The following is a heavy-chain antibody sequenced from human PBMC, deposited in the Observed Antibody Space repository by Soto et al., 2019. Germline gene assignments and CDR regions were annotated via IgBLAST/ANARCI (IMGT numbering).Heavy chain of an antibody. J-gene: IGHJ4*02. CDR3: ASRRSVDDPKESLDY. CDR1: GGSISSGGYY. D-gene: IGHD1-1*01. Sequence: ASETLSLTCTVSGGSISSGGYYWSWIRQHPGKGLEWIGYIYYSGSTYYNPSLKSRVTISVDTSKNQFSLKLSSVTAADTAVYYCASRRSVDDPKESLDYWGQGTLVTVSS. CDR2: IYYSGST. V-gene: IGHV4-31*03.